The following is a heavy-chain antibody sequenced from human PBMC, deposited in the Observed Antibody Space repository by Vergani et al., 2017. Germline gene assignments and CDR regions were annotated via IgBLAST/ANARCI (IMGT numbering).Heavy chain of an antibody. CDR2: IIPIFGTA. V-gene: IGHV1-69*01. D-gene: IGHD3-3*01. CDR3: AKDRVVFGVVKGDWYFDL. CDR1: GGTFSSYA. J-gene: IGHJ2*01. Sequence: QVQLVQSGAEVKKPGSSVKVSCKASGGTFSSYAISWVRQAPGQGLEWMGGIIPIFGTANYAQKFQGRVTITADESTSTAYMELNSLRAEDTAVYYCAKDRVVFGVVKGDWYFDLWGRGTLVTVSS.